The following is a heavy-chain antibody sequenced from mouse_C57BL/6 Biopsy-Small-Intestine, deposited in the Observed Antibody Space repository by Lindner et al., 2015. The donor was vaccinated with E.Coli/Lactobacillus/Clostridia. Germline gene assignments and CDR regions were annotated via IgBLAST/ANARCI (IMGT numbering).Heavy chain of an antibody. CDR3: ARDYYGSSSDY. D-gene: IGHD1-1*01. CDR1: GYTFTSYW. J-gene: IGHJ2*01. Sequence: VQLQESGAELAKPGASVKLSCKASGYTFTSYWMHWVKQRPGQSLEWIGHINPSSGYTKYNQKFNDKATLTADKSSSTAYMQLSSLTYEDSAVYYCARDYYGSSSDYWGQGTTLTVSS. V-gene: IGHV1-7*01. CDR2: INPSSGYT.